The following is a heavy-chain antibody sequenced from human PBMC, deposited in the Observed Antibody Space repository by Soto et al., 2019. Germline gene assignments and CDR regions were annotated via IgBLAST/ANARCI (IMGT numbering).Heavy chain of an antibody. V-gene: IGHV1-18*01. J-gene: IGHJ3*02. Sequence: ASVKVSCKASGYTFTSYGISWVRQAPGQGLEWMGWISAYNGNTNYAQKLQGRVTMTTDTSTSTAYMELRSLRSDDTAVYYCARDCRSMAVDCVFDAFDIWGQGTMVTVSS. CDR3: ARDCRSMAVDCVFDAFDI. D-gene: IGHD6-19*01. CDR2: ISAYNGNT. CDR1: GYTFTSYG.